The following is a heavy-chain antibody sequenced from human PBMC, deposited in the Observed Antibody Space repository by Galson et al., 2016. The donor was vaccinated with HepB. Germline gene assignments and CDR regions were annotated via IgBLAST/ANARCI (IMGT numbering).Heavy chain of an antibody. CDR2: IQSDVRNI. CDR3: AMFGGNPCHDH. D-gene: IGHD4-23*01. Sequence: SLRLSCAASGFTFRGYCMHWVRQAPGKGLEWVSLIQSDVRNIGYADSVKGRFTISRDNAKNTLYLEMNSLRAEDTAVYYCAMFGGNPCHDHRGQGTLVTVSS. J-gene: IGHJ4*02. CDR1: GFTFRGYC. V-gene: IGHV3-74*01.